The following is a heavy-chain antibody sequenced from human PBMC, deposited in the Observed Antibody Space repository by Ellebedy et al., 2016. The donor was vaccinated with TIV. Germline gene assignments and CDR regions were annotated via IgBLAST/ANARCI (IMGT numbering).Heavy chain of an antibody. J-gene: IGHJ4*02. CDR2: IWFDGSKE. Sequence: GGSLRLSCAASGFILSNYGMHWVRQAPGKGLEWVALIWFDGSKEYYADSVKGRFTISRDNAKNSLYLQMNSLRAEDTAVYYCVRTARIADYWGQGTLVTVSS. CDR1: GFILSNYG. D-gene: IGHD2-21*02. V-gene: IGHV3-33*01. CDR3: VRTARIADY.